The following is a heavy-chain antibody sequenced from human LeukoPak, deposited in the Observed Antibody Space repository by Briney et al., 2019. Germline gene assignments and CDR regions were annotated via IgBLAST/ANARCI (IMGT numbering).Heavy chain of an antibody. CDR1: GFTFSSYS. CDR3: AKDRVIFAGPDY. V-gene: IGHV3-21*04. D-gene: IGHD3-16*02. CDR2: ISSSSSYI. J-gene: IGHJ4*02. Sequence: KPGGSLRLSCAASGFTFSSYSMNWVRQAPGKGLEWVSSISSSSSYIYYADSVKGRFTISRDNSKNTLYLQMNSLRAEDTAVYYCAKDRVIFAGPDYWGQGTLVTVSS.